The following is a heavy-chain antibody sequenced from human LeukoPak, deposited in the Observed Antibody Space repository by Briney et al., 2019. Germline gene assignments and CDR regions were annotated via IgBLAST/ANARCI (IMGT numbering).Heavy chain of an antibody. CDR2: ISGSGGST. CDR3: AKVFQMATIMDYFDY. J-gene: IGHJ4*02. Sequence: PGGSLRLSCAAFGITFSRYAMSWVRQAPGKGLEWVSAISGSGGSTYYADSVKGRFTISRDNSKNTLHLQMNSLRAEDTAVYYCAKVFQMATIMDYFDYWGQGTLVTVSS. V-gene: IGHV3-23*01. CDR1: GITFSRYA. D-gene: IGHD5-24*01.